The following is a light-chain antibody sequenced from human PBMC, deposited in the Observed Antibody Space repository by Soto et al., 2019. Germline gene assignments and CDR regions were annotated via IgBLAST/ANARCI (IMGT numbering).Light chain of an antibody. CDR3: QQYGSSGT. J-gene: IGKJ1*01. Sequence: EIVLTQSPATLSLSPGERATLSCRASQSIGTYLAWYQQKPGQAPRLLIYDASNRATGIPARFSGSGSGTEFTLTISRLEPEDFAVYYCQQYGSSGTFGQGTKVDNK. V-gene: IGKV3-11*01. CDR1: QSIGTY. CDR2: DAS.